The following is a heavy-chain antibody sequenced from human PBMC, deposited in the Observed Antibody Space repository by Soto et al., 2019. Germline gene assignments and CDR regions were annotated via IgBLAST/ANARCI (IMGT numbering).Heavy chain of an antibody. D-gene: IGHD3-10*01. CDR3: VRDPKTSSARHGAFNYFDS. CDR1: GFSFSISP. J-gene: IGHJ4*02. CDR2: ISYDGTNK. V-gene: IGHV3-30*04. Sequence: QVQLVESGGGVVQPGRSLRLSCAASGFSFSISPMHWVRQAPGKGPEWVALISYDGTNKFYADSVKGRFTISRDTSKSPISSQVDRLRPEEAAVDYCVRDPKTSSARHGAFNYFDSWGKGTLVTVSS.